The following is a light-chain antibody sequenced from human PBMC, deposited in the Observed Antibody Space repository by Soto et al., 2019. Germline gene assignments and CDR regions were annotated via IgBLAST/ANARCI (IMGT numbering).Light chain of an antibody. CDR2: DVT. V-gene: IGLV2-14*01. CDR1: SSDVGGYNS. J-gene: IGLJ1*01. Sequence: SVLTQPASVSGYPGQSIAISCTGTSSDVGGYNSVSRYQQHPGKAPKLMIYDVTNRPSGVSNRFSGSKSGNTASLTISGLQAEDEADYYCSSYASGGTYVFGTGTKVTVL. CDR3: SSYASGGTYV.